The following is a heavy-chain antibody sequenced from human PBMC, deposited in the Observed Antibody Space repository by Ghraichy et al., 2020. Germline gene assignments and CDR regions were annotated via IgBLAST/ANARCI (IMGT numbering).Heavy chain of an antibody. CDR2: IIPIFGTA. V-gene: IGHV1-69*13. D-gene: IGHD5-12*01. CDR3: ARAGYSCYDSPLPAPDV. Sequence: SVKVSCKASGGTFSSYAISWVRQAPGQGLEWMGGIIPIFGTANYAQKFQGRVTITADESTSTAYMELSSLRSEDTAVYYCARAGYSCYDSPLPAPDVWGQGTTVTVSS. J-gene: IGHJ6*02. CDR1: GGTFSSYA.